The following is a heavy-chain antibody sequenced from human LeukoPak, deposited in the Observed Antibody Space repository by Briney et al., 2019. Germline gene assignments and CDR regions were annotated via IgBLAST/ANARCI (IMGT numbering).Heavy chain of an antibody. CDR2: ISNDGSRK. J-gene: IGHJ4*02. V-gene: IGHV3-30*03. CDR3: ARDRAWNYFDY. Sequence: GRSLRLSCAPSGFTFSRHGMHWVRQAPGKGLEWVAIISNDGSRKYYAHSVEGRFAISRDNSKNTLYLQMDSLRAEDTAVYYCARDRAWNYFDYWGQGTLVTVSS. D-gene: IGHD3-3*01. CDR1: GFTFSRHG.